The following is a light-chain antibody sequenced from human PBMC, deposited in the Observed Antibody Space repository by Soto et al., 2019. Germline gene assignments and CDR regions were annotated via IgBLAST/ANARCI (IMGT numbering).Light chain of an antibody. J-gene: IGKJ1*01. V-gene: IGKV1-5*01. CDR1: QSISSW. CDR3: QQYNSYPRT. CDR2: DAS. Sequence: DIQMTQSPSTLSASVGDRVTITCRASQSISSWLAWYQQKPGKAPKLLIYDASSLESGVPSRFSGSGSGTECTLTISSLQPDYFATYYCQQYNSYPRTFGQGTKVEIE.